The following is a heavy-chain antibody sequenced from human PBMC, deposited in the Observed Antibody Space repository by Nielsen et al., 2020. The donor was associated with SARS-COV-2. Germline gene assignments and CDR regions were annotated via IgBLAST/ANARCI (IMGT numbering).Heavy chain of an antibody. J-gene: IGHJ6*02. Sequence: VRQAPGKGLEWVSSTSSSSSYIYYADSVKGRFTISRDNAKNSLYLQMNSLRAEDTAVYYCARDLGSSWYRSYYYYGMDVWGQGTTVTVSS. D-gene: IGHD6-13*01. CDR3: ARDLGSSWYRSYYYYGMDV. V-gene: IGHV3-21*01. CDR2: TSSSSSYI.